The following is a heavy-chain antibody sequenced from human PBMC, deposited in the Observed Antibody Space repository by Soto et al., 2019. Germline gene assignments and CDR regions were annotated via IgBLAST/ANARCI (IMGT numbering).Heavy chain of an antibody. CDR3: AKSAGSNAYYPNDY. CDR1: GGSISSGGYY. CDR2: ISGSGIST. J-gene: IGHJ4*02. D-gene: IGHD3-16*01. V-gene: IGHV3-23*01. Sequence: ETLSLTCTVSGGSISSGGYYWSWIRQAPGKGLEWVSSISGSGISTYYADSVKGRFTISRDNSKNTLYLQMNSLRAEDAAVYYCAKSAGSNAYYPNDYWGQGTLVTV.